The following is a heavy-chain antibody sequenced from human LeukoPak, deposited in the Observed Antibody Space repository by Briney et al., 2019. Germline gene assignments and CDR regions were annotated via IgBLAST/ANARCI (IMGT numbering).Heavy chain of an antibody. CDR2: IYHSGST. Sequence: SETLSLTCAVSGYSISSGYYWGWIRQPPGKGLEWIGSIYHSGSTYYNPSLKSRVTISVDTSKNQFSLKLSSVTAADTAVYYCARHLKKDAAFDIWGQGTMVTVSS. CDR3: ARHLKKDAAFDI. CDR1: GYSISSGYY. J-gene: IGHJ3*02. V-gene: IGHV4-38-2*01. D-gene: IGHD5-24*01.